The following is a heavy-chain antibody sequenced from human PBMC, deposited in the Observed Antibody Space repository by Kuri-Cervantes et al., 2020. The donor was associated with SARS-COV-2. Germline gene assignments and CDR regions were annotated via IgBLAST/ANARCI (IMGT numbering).Heavy chain of an antibody. CDR3: ATAEDTARPWYFDL. D-gene: IGHD2-15*01. CDR1: GGSISSYY. V-gene: IGHV4-59*01. CDR2: IYYSGST. Sequence: GSLRLSCTVSGGSISSYYWSWIRQPPGKGLEWIGYIYYSGSTNYNPSLKSRATISVDTSKNQFPLKLSSVTAADTAVYYCATAEDTARPWYFDLWGRGTLVTVSS. J-gene: IGHJ2*01.